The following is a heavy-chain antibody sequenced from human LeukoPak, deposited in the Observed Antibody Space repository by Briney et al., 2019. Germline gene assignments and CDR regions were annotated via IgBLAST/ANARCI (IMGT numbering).Heavy chain of an antibody. V-gene: IGHV1-8*01. CDR1: GYTFTSYD. CDR2: MNPNSGNT. CDR3: ARGTGQDQVLRFLEWLSPPDS. J-gene: IGHJ5*02. D-gene: IGHD3-3*01. Sequence: SVKVSCKASGYTFTSYDINCVRQATGQGLEWMGWMNPNSGNTGYAQKFQGRVTMTRNTSISTAYMELSSLRSEDTAVYYCARGTGQDQVLRFLEWLSPPDSWGQGTLVTVSS.